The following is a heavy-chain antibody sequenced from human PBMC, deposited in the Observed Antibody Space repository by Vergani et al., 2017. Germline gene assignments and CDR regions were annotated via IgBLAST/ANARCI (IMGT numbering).Heavy chain of an antibody. CDR3: ASAPQYSSSWYLFDY. CDR1: GFTFSSYG. CDR2: ISYDGSNK. D-gene: IGHD6-13*01. Sequence: VQLLESGGGVVQPGRSLRLSCAASGFTFSSYGMHWVRQAPGKGLEWVAVISYDGSNKYYADSVKGRFTISRDNSKNTLYLQMNSLRAEDTAVYYCASAPQYSSSWYLFDYWGQGTLVTVSS. V-gene: IGHV3-30*03. J-gene: IGHJ4*02.